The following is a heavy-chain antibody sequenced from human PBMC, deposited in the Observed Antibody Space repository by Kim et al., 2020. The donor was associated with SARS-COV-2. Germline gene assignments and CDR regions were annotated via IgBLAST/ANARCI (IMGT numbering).Heavy chain of an antibody. V-gene: IGHV3-30*18. Sequence: GGSLRLSCAASGFTFSSYGMHWVRQAPGKGLEWVAVISYDGSNKYYADSVKGRFTISRDNSKNTLSLQMNSLRAEDTAVYYCAKSYNGSYYSWFDPWGQGTLVTVSS. CDR2: ISYDGSNK. D-gene: IGHD1-26*01. CDR1: GFTFSSYG. CDR3: AKSYNGSYYSWFDP. J-gene: IGHJ5*02.